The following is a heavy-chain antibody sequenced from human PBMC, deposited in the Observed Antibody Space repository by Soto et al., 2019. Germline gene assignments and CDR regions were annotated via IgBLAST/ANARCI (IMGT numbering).Heavy chain of an antibody. D-gene: IGHD3-22*01. Sequence: GASVKVSCKASGGTFSSYAISWVRQAPGQGLEWMGGIIPIFGTANYAQKFQGRVTITADKSTSTAYMELSSLRSEDTAVYYCARVYDSSLRSYYYGMDVWGQGTTVTVSS. J-gene: IGHJ6*02. CDR2: IIPIFGTA. V-gene: IGHV1-69*06. CDR1: GGTFSSYA. CDR3: ARVYDSSLRSYYYGMDV.